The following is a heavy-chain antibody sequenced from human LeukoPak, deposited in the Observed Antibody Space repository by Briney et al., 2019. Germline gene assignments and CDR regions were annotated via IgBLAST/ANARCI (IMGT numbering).Heavy chain of an antibody. V-gene: IGHV3-7*01. CDR3: ARDSESRSDV. J-gene: IGHJ2*01. CDR2: IKQDGSDK. D-gene: IGHD1-26*01. CDR1: GGSISSNSYY. Sequence: ETLSLTCSVSGGSISSNSYYWGWIRQPPGKGLEWVANIKQDGSDKYYVRSVEGRFSISRDNANNSLYLQMNSLRAEDTAVYYCARDSESRSDVWGRGTLVTVSS.